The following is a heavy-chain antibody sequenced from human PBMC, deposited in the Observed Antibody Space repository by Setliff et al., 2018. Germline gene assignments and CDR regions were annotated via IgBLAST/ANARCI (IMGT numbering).Heavy chain of an antibody. J-gene: IGHJ4*02. CDR1: GGSFSGYY. D-gene: IGHD3-3*01. CDR2: INHSGST. Sequence: SETLSLTCAVYGGSFSGYYWSWIRQPPGKGLEWIGEINHSGSTNYNPSLKSRVTISVDTSKNQFSLKLSSVTAADTAVYYCARRYNFWGGYLDYWGQGTLVTVSS. V-gene: IGHV4-34*01. CDR3: ARRYNFWGGYLDY.